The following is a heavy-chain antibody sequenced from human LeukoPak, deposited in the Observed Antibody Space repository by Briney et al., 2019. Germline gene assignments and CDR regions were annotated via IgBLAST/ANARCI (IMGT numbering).Heavy chain of an antibody. CDR2: ISAYNGNT. CDR1: GYTFTSYG. V-gene: IGHV1-18*01. J-gene: IGHJ5*02. D-gene: IGHD6-13*01. Sequence: GASVKVSCKASGYTFTSYGISWVRQAPGQGLEWMGWISAYNGNTNYAQKLQGRVTMTTDTSTSTAYMELRSLRSDDTAVYYCARDADSSSWYGNNWFDPWGQGTLVTVSS. CDR3: ARDADSSSWYGNNWFDP.